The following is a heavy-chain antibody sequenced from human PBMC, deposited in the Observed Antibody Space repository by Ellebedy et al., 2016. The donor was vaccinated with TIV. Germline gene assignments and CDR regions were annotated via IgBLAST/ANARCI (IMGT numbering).Heavy chain of an antibody. J-gene: IGHJ6*02. CDR1: GFTFSSYS. V-gene: IGHV3-21*01. Sequence: GESLKISCAASGFTFSSYSMNWVRQAPGKGPEWVSSISSSSSYIYYADSVKGRFTISRDNAKNSLYLQMNSLRAEDTAVYYCARGPPTVEAYYYYGMDVWGQGTTVTVSS. CDR2: ISSSSSYI. D-gene: IGHD5-24*01. CDR3: ARGPPTVEAYYYYGMDV.